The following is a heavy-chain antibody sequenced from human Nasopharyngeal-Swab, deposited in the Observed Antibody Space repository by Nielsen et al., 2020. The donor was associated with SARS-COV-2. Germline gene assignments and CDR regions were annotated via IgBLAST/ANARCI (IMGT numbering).Heavy chain of an antibody. CDR1: GFTFSSYA. D-gene: IGHD2-15*01. Sequence: GESLKISCAASGFTFSSYAMSWVRQAPGKGLEWVSGVSGSGGTTKYADSVKGRFTISRDNSKNKLYLQMHSLRVEDTAVYYCAKDRYCSGGACYFSGFDYWGLGTLVTFSS. J-gene: IGHJ4*02. CDR2: VSGSGGTT. CDR3: AKDRYCSGGACYFSGFDY. V-gene: IGHV3-23*01.